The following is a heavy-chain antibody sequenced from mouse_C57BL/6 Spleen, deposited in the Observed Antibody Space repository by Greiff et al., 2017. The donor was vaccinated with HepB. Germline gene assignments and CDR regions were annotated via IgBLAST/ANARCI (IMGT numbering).Heavy chain of an antibody. V-gene: IGHV1-15*01. CDR2: IDPETGGT. CDR1: GYTFTDYE. J-gene: IGHJ4*01. D-gene: IGHD1-1*01. Sequence: VKLQQSGAELVRPGASVTLSCKASGYTFTDYEMHWVKQTPVHGLEWIGAIDPETGGTAYNQKFKGKAILTADKSSSTAYMELRSLTSEDSAVYYCTKGVTTVVASMDYWGQGTSVTVSS. CDR3: TKGVTTVVASMDY.